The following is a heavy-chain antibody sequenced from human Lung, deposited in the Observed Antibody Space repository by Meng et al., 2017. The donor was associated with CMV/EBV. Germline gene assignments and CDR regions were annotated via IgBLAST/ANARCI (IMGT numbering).Heavy chain of an antibody. CDR1: GYPFTSYG. J-gene: IGHJ1*01. V-gene: IGHV1-18*01. D-gene: IGHD1-1*01. CDR3: ARDPRYSDNWFRAGDFQQ. CDR2: ISPYSGNT. Sequence: QVQLVQSGPEVTKPGASVKVSCQTSGYPFTSYGISWVRQAPGQGLEWMGWISPYSGNTKYAQNLQGRVTLTTDTSTDTAYMELGSLIFDDTAVYYCARDPRYSDNWFRAGDFQQWGQGTLVTVS.